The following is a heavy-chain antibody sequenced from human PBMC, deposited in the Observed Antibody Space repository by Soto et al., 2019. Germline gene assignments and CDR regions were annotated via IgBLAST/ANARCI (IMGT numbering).Heavy chain of an antibody. CDR2: IITILGET. CDR3: ARGLGGRMDD. J-gene: IGHJ6*02. Sequence: QVQLVQSRAEVKKPGSSVSVSCKASGTIFSSYTISWVRQAPGQGLEWMGRIITILGETNSAQKFQGRVTLTADKSTNTAYMELNSLRLEDTALYYCARGLGGRMDDWGQGTTVTVSS. V-gene: IGHV1-69*08. CDR1: GTIFSSYT. D-gene: IGHD3-16*01.